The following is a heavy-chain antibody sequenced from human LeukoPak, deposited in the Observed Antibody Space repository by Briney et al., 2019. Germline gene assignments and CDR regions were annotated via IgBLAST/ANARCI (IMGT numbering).Heavy chain of an antibody. CDR1: GYTFTSYG. Sequence: ASVKVSCKASGYTFTSYGISWVRQAPGQGLEWMGWISAYNGNTNYTQKLQGRVTMTTDTSTSTAYMELRSLRSDDTAVYYCARAHIVVVTAPPYFDYWGQGTLVTVSS. CDR3: ARAHIVVVTAPPYFDY. J-gene: IGHJ4*02. D-gene: IGHD2-21*02. V-gene: IGHV1-18*01. CDR2: ISAYNGNT.